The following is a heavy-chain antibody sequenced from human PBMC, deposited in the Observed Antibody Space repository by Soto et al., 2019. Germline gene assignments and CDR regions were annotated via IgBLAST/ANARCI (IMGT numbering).Heavy chain of an antibody. D-gene: IGHD3-10*01. V-gene: IGHV3-30*03. J-gene: IGHJ4*02. Sequence: QVQLVESGGGVVQPGRSLRLSCAASGIPFTSYGMHWVREGPDKGLEWVAIISYDGSDKYYADSVKGRFTISRDNSKNTLYLQMNSLRPEDTALYYCVGGQYYFDYRGQGTLVIVSS. CDR1: GIPFTSYG. CDR3: VGGQYYFDY. CDR2: ISYDGSDK.